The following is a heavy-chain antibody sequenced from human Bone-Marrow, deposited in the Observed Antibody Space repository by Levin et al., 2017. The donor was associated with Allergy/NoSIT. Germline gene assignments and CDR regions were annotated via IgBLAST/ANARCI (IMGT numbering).Heavy chain of an antibody. D-gene: IGHD3-22*01. CDR1: GSSIHNYY. CDR2: IDTSGSI. V-gene: IGHV4-4*07. CDR3: SRSGIDYSDIDLDS. J-gene: IGHJ4*02. Sequence: RSSETLSLTCTVSGSSIHNYYWSWIRQPAGKGLEWIGHIDTSGSIFYNPSLKSRVAMSVDTSKHQFSLRLRSVTAADTAVYYCSRSGIDYSDIDLDSWGQGTLVTVSS.